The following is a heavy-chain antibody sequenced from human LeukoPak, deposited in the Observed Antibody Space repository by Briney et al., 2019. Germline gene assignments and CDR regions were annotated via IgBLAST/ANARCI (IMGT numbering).Heavy chain of an antibody. J-gene: IGHJ4*02. V-gene: IGHV4-39*02. CDR2: IYYSGST. Sequence: SETLSLTCTVSGGSISSSSYYWGWIRQPPGKGLEWIGSIYYSGSTYYNPSLKSRVTISVDTSKNQFSLKLSSVTAADTAVYYCARDTPPHWGQGTLVTVSS. CDR1: GGSISSSSYY. CDR3: ARDTPPH.